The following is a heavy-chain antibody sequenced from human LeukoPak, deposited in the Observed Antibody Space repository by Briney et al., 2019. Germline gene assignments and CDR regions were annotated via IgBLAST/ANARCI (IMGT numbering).Heavy chain of an antibody. CDR3: ARDDYRGVTNLDP. V-gene: IGHV4-59*01. CDR1: GGSISPYS. J-gene: IGHJ5*02. CDR2: ISYTGST. D-gene: IGHD3-10*01. Sequence: PSETLSLTCTVSGGSISPYSWSWIRQPPGKGLEWIGYISYTGSTNYNPSLKSRVTISVDTSKNQFSLQLTSVTAADTAVYYCARDDYRGVTNLDPWGQGTLVTVSS.